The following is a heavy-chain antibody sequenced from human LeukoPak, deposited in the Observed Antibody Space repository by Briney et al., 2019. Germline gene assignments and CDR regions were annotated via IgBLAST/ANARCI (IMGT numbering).Heavy chain of an antibody. CDR2: IIPIFGTA. CDR3: ARVRLGYYYMDV. Sequence: SVKVSCKASGGTFSSYAISWVRQAPGQGLEWVGGIIPIFGTANYAQKFQGRVTITTDESTSTAYMELSSLRSEDTAVYYCARVRLGYYYMDVWGKGTTVTVSS. V-gene: IGHV1-69*05. D-gene: IGHD6-19*01. CDR1: GGTFSSYA. J-gene: IGHJ6*03.